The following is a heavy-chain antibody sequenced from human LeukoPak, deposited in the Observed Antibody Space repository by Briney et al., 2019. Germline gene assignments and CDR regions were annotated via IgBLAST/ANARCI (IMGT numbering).Heavy chain of an antibody. CDR3: ARDALKDGYNYVGY. CDR1: GGTFSSYA. Sequence: SVKVSCKASGGTFSSYAISWVRQAPGQGLEWMGGIIPIFGTANYAQKFQGRVTITADESTSTAYMELSSLRSEDTAVYYCARDALKDGYNYVGYWGQGTLVTISS. J-gene: IGHJ4*02. V-gene: IGHV1-69*13. D-gene: IGHD5-24*01. CDR2: IIPIFGTA.